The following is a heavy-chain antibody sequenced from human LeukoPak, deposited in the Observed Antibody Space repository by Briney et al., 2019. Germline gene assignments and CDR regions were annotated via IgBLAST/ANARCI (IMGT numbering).Heavy chain of an antibody. CDR3: ARGIGSGWAGFDY. Sequence: GSLRLSCAASGFTVSSNYMNWVRQAPGKGLEWVSVIYSGGNTYYADSVKGRFTISRDSSKNTLYLQMNSLRAGDTAVYYCARGIGSGWAGFDYWGQGTLVTVPS. CDR2: IYSGGNT. D-gene: IGHD6-19*01. CDR1: GFTVSSNY. V-gene: IGHV3-53*01. J-gene: IGHJ4*02.